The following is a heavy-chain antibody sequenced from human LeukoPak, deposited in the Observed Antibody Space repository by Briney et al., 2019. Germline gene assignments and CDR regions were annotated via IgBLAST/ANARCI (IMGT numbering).Heavy chain of an antibody. CDR3: AKDLTTGTTIWSFDY. CDR2: ITDSGGRT. D-gene: IGHD1-26*01. V-gene: IGHV3-23*01. Sequence: PGGSLRLSCEASGFTFSSHSMRWVRQAPGKGLEWVSAITDSGGRTNYADSAKGRFTIFRDNSKNTLYLQMNSLRAEDTAVYYCAKDLTTGTTIWSFDYWGQGTLVPVSS. CDR1: GFTFSSHS. J-gene: IGHJ4*02.